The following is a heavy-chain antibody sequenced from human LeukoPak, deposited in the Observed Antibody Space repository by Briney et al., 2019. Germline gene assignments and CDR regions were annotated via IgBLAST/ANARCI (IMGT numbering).Heavy chain of an antibody. D-gene: IGHD2-15*01. V-gene: IGHV4-59*01. J-gene: IGHJ4*02. CDR1: GGSISSYS. Sequence: SQTLSLTCAVSGGSISSYSWSWIRQPPGKGLEWIGYIYYSGSTNSNPSLKSGVTISVDTSKTQFSLKLSSVTAADTAVYYCARDSGRYCSGGSCYDVPFFDYWGQGTLVTASA. CDR2: IYYSGST. CDR3: ARDSGRYCSGGSCYDVPFFDY.